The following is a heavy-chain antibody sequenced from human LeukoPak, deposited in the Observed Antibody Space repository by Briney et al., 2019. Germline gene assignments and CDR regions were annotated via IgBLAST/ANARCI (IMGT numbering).Heavy chain of an antibody. J-gene: IGHJ4*02. CDR3: ARSLYCSGGSCYGDFDY. CDR1: GYSFTSYW. V-gene: IGHV5-51*01. Sequence: GESLKISCKGSGYSFTSYWIGWVRQMPGKGLEWMVIIYPGDSDTRYSPSFQGQVTISADKSISTAYLQWSSLKASDTAMYYCARSLYCSGGSCYGDFDYWGQGTLVTVSS. CDR2: IYPGDSDT. D-gene: IGHD2-15*01.